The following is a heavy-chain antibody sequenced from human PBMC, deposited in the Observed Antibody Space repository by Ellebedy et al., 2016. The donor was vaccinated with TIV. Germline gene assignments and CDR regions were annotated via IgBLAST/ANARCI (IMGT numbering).Heavy chain of an antibody. CDR2: INTVNGNT. Sequence: AASVKVSCKASGYIFTSNAMHWARQAPGQRLEWMGWINTVNGNTKYSQKLQGRVTLTRDTSASTAYMELSSLRSEDKAVYFCARLVTTGTLELDYWGQGTLVTVSS. CDR1: GYIFTSNA. J-gene: IGHJ4*02. V-gene: IGHV1-3*04. CDR3: ARLVTTGTLELDY. D-gene: IGHD6-13*01.